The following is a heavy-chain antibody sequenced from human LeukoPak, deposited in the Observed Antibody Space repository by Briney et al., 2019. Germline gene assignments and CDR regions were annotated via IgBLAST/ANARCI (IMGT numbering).Heavy chain of an antibody. V-gene: IGHV4-59*08. CDR3: ASLGGSRVFDP. CDR1: DGSLSSYY. J-gene: IGHJ5*02. D-gene: IGHD1-26*01. Sequence: SETLSLTCTVSDGSLSSYYWRWVRQPPAKGREWIAYIYYSGTTNYNPSLKSRAAISIDPSKNQFSLKLSSVTAADTAVYYCASLGGSRVFDPWGQGTLVTVSS. CDR2: IYYSGTT.